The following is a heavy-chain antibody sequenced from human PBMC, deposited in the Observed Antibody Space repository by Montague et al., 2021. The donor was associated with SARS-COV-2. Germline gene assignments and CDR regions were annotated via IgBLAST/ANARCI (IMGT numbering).Heavy chain of an antibody. CDR1: GFTFRTYA. CDR2: ISNNGSNK. V-gene: IGHV3-30-3*01. CDR3: CLYGEPTETTFYLDGMDV. Sequence: SLRLSYAASGFTFRTYAMHWVRQAPGKGLEWVSAISNNGSNKYYXDSVKGRFTISRDNSKNTLFLQMNSLRAEDTAVYFCCLYGEPTETTFYLDGMDVWGQGTTVTVSS. J-gene: IGHJ6*02. D-gene: IGHD4-17*01.